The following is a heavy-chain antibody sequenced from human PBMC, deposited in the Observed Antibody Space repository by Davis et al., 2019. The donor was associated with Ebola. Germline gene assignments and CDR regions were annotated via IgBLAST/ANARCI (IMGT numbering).Heavy chain of an antibody. CDR1: GFTFSSYE. D-gene: IGHD3-22*01. J-gene: IGHJ6*02. CDR2: ISSSGSTI. V-gene: IGHV3-48*03. Sequence: GGSLRLSCAASGFTFSSYEMNWVRQAPGKGLEWVSYISSSGSTIYYADSVKGRFTISRDNSKNTLYLQMNSLRAEDTAVYYCARAGYYYDSSVDYYYYGMDVWGQGTTVTVSS. CDR3: ARAGYYYDSSVDYYYYGMDV.